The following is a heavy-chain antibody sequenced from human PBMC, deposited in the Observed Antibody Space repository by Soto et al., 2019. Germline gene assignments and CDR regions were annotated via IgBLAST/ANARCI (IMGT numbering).Heavy chain of an antibody. CDR2: INTNSGGT. J-gene: IGHJ3*02. CDR1: GYTFTGYY. D-gene: IGHD3-22*01. Sequence: QVQLVQSGAEVKKPGASVKVSCKASGYTFTGYYMHWVRQAPGQGLEWMGWINTNSGGTNYAQKFQGWVTMTRDTSISTAYMELSRLRSDDTAVYYCARSRETYYYDSSGYLGGDAFDIWGQGTMVTVSS. CDR3: ARSRETYYYDSSGYLGGDAFDI. V-gene: IGHV1-2*04.